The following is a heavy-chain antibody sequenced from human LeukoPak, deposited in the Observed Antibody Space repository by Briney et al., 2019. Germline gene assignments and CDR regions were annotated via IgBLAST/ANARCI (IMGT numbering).Heavy chain of an antibody. Sequence: SETLSLTCAVYGGSFSGYHWSWIRQPPGKGLEWIGEINHSGSTNYNPPLKSRVTISVDTSKNQFSLKLSSVTAADTAVYYCARGGIFGVVIRFDYWGQGTLVTVSS. CDR3: ARGGIFGVVIRFDY. D-gene: IGHD3-3*01. CDR1: GGSFSGYH. V-gene: IGHV4-34*01. J-gene: IGHJ4*02. CDR2: INHSGST.